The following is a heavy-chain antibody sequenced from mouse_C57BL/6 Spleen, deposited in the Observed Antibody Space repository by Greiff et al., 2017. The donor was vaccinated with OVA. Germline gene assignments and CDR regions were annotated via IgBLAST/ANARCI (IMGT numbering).Heavy chain of an antibody. V-gene: IGHV1-76*01. D-gene: IGHD1-1*01. CDR1: GYTLPDYY. CDR3: ARERTTVDVDY. J-gene: IGHJ2*01. Sequence: VQLVASGAVLVRPGAFVKPSCQASGYTLPDYYINRGKQRPGQGREWVARIYPGSGHTYLHEKFKGKAKLTAEKSSITACMQRGSLSSDDSAVYFCARERTTVDVDYWGQGTTLTVSS. CDR2: IYPGSGHT.